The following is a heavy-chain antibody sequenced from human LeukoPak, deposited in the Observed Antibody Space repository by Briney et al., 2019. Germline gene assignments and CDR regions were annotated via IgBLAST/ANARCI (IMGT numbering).Heavy chain of an antibody. V-gene: IGHV3-7*01. Sequence: GGSLRLSCVASGFTFSSYWMSWVPQAPGKGLEWVANIKQDGSEKYYVDSVKGRFTISRDNAKNSLYLQMNSLRAEDTAVYYCAREELWFGELYNYWGQGTLVTVSS. CDR1: GFTFSSYW. CDR2: IKQDGSEK. CDR3: AREELWFGELYNY. J-gene: IGHJ4*02. D-gene: IGHD3-10*01.